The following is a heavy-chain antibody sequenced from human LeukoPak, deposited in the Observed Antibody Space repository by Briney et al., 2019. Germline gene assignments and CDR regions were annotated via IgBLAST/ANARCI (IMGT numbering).Heavy chain of an antibody. V-gene: IGHV3-53*01. CDR1: GFTVSSNY. CDR3: ARDLGLYPI. J-gene: IGHJ3*02. D-gene: IGHD2-8*01. CDR2: IYSGGSI. Sequence: PGGSLRLSCTASGFTVSSNYMSWVRQAPGKGLEGVSVIYSGGSIYYADSVKGRFTISRDNSKNTLYLQMNSLRAEDTAVYYCARDLGLYPIWGQGTMSTVSS.